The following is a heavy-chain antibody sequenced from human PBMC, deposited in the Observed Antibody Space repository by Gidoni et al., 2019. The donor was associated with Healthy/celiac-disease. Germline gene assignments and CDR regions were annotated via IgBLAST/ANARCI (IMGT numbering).Heavy chain of an antibody. CDR1: GFTFSSYA. J-gene: IGHJ4*02. CDR2: ISGSGGST. D-gene: IGHD6-19*01. Sequence: EVQLLESGGGLVQPGGSLRLSCAASGFTFSSYAMSWVRQAPGKGLEWVSAISGSGGSTYYADSVKGRFTISRDNSKNTLYLQMNSLRAEDTAVYYCAIAPKIEYLGSGWYWGQGTLVTVSS. CDR3: AIAPKIEYLGSGWY. V-gene: IGHV3-23*01.